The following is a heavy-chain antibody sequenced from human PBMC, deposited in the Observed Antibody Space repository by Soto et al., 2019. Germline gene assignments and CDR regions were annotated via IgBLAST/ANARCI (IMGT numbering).Heavy chain of an antibody. CDR2: INPNSGGT. D-gene: IGHD6-19*01. J-gene: IGHJ4*02. Sequence: QVQLVQSGAELKKPGASVKVSCKASGYSFSEYYIHWVRQSPGQGLEWVGWINPNSGGTNYAQRFLGRVTVTRDTSITTAYMELRNLRSDDTAIYYCGRGPVALSGWGQGTLVTVSS. CDR3: GRGPVALSG. V-gene: IGHV1-2*02. CDR1: GYSFSEYY.